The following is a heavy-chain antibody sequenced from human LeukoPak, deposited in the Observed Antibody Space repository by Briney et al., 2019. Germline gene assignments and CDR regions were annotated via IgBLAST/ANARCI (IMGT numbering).Heavy chain of an antibody. CDR2: ISGSGGST. D-gene: IGHD3-10*01. V-gene: IGHV3-23*01. Sequence: GGSLRLSCAASGFTFSSYAMSWVRQAPGKGLEWVSAISGSGGSTYYADSVKGRFTISRDNSKNTLYLQMNSLRAEDTAVYYCGKGTGERITMVRGVIFWGQGTLVTVSS. CDR3: GKGTGERITMVRGVIF. CDR1: GFTFSSYA. J-gene: IGHJ4*02.